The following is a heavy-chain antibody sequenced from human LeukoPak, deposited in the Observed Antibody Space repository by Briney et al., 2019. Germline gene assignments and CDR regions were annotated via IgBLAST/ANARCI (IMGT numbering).Heavy chain of an antibody. CDR1: GGSISSYY. CDR3: ARENTMIRGAFDAFDI. CDR2: IYYSGST. Sequence: SETLSLTCSVSGGSISSYYWTRIRQPPGKGLEWIGYIYYSGSTNYNPSLKSRVTVSVDTSTNQFSLKLSSVTAADTAVYYCARENTMIRGAFDAFDIWGQGTMVTVSS. V-gene: IGHV4-59*01. D-gene: IGHD3-10*01. J-gene: IGHJ3*02.